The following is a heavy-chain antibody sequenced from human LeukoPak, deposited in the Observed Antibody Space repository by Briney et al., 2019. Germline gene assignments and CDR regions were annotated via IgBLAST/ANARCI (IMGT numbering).Heavy chain of an antibody. CDR3: AKAKYQLLWRNWFDP. J-gene: IGHJ5*02. CDR2: ISGGAYST. CDR1: GFPFSSYG. V-gene: IGHV3-23*01. D-gene: IGHD2-2*01. Sequence: GGSLRLSCATSGFPFSSYGMAWIRQAPGKGLEWVSVISGGAYSTYYADSVKGRFTISRDNSKNTLYLQMNSLRAEDTAVYYCAKAKYQLLWRNWFDPWGQGTLVTVSS.